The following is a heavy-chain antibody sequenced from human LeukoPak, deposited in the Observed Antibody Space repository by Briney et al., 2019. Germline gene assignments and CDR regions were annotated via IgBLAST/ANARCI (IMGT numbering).Heavy chain of an antibody. Sequence: PSETLSLTCTVSGGSISSSLYHWGWIRQSPGKNLEWLGSIYYTGTTHYNPSLKSRVTISVDTSKNQFSLNLSSVTAADTAVYYCARQEIGLRSFDPWGQGILVTVSS. D-gene: IGHD3/OR15-3a*01. CDR3: ARQEIGLRSFDP. CDR2: IYYTGTT. CDR1: GGSISSSLYH. V-gene: IGHV4-39*01. J-gene: IGHJ5*02.